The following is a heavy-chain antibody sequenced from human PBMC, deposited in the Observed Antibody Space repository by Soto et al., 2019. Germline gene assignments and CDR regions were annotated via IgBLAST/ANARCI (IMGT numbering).Heavy chain of an antibody. D-gene: IGHD1-26*01. CDR1: GFTFSSYS. CDR3: ARGFAGIDAFDI. J-gene: IGHJ3*02. CDR2: ISSSSSYI. V-gene: IGHV3-21*01. Sequence: GGSLRLSCAASGFTFSSYSMNWVRQAPGKGLEWVSSISSSSSYIYYADSVKGRFTISRDNAKNSLYLQMNSLRAEDTAVYYCARGFAGIDAFDIWGQGTMVTVSS.